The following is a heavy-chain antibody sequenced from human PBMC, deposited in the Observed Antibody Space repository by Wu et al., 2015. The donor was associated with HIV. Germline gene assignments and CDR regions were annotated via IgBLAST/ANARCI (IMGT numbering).Heavy chain of an antibody. V-gene: IGHV1-69*14. D-gene: IGHD5-24*01. CDR3: ARGSILEMSTASYYYYVMDV. Sequence: QVQLVQSGAEVKKPGSSVKVSCKASGGTFSSYAISWVRQAPGQGLEWMGRIIPTSGPANYAQRFQGRVTITADIPTNTAYLELSSLRSDDTAVYYCARGSILEMSTASYYYYVMDVWGQGTTVTVSS. J-gene: IGHJ6*02. CDR1: GGTFSSYA. CDR2: IIPTSGPA.